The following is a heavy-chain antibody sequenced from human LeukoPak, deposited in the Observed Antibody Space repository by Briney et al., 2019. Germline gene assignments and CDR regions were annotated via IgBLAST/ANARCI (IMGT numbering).Heavy chain of an antibody. J-gene: IGHJ4*02. CDR3: ARDVAYYYGSGSYSIDY. Sequence: GGSLRLSCATSGFTFSEYWMNWVRQAPGKGLEWVANIKQDGSEKYYVDSVKGRFTISRDNAKNSLYLQMNSLRAEDTAVYYCARDVAYYYGSGSYSIDYWGQGTLVTVSS. CDR2: IKQDGSEK. D-gene: IGHD3-10*01. CDR1: GFTFSEYW. V-gene: IGHV3-7*03.